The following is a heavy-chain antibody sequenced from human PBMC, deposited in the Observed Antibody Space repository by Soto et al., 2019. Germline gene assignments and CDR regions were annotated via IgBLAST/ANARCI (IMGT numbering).Heavy chain of an antibody. V-gene: IGHV3-30-3*01. CDR2: ISYDGSNK. CDR1: GFTFSTYA. D-gene: IGHD3-3*01. CDR3: ARDKRDLRFLEWSYYFGY. Sequence: QVQLVESGGGVVQPGRSLRLSCAASGFTFSTYAMQWVRQAPGKGLEWVAVISYDGSNKYYADSVKGRFTISRDNSKNTLYLQMNSLRAEDTAVYYCARDKRDLRFLEWSYYFGYWGQGTLVTVSS. J-gene: IGHJ4*02.